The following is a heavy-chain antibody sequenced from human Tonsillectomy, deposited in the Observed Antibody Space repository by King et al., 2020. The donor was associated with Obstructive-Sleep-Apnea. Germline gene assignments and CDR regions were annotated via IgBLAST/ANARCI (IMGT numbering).Heavy chain of an antibody. CDR1: GYTFTSHE. CDR3: ARVIYNGLRGFDF. J-gene: IGHJ4*02. Sequence: QEQLVQSGAAVKKPGASVKVSCKASGYTFTSHEIHWVRQATGQGLEWMGWMDPNSGKGATAQKFQGRGTMTRNTAIRTAYMELSGLRSEDTAVYYCARVIYNGLRGFDFWGQGTLVIVSS. CDR2: MDPNSGKG. V-gene: IGHV1-8*01. D-gene: IGHD1-1*01.